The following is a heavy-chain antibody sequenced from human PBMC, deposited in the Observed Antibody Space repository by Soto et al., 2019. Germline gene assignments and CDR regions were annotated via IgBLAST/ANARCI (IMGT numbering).Heavy chain of an antibody. CDR2: INAGNGNT. CDR1: GYTFTSYA. V-gene: IGHV1-3*01. D-gene: IGHD1-26*01. J-gene: IGHJ2*01. CDR3: ARGGSLCWYFDL. Sequence: QVQLVQSGAEVKKPGASVKVSCKASGYTFTSYAMHWVRQAPGQRLEWMGWINAGNGNTKYSQKFQGRVTITRDTSASTDYMELSSLRSEDTAVYYWARGGSLCWYFDLWGRGTLVTVCS.